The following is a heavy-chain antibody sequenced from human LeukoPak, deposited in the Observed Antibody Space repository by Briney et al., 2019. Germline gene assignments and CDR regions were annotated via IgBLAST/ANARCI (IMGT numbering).Heavy chain of an antibody. CDR3: TAWIQLWAYFDY. V-gene: IGHV3-49*03. J-gene: IGHJ4*02. CDR1: GFTFGDYA. CDR2: IRSKAYGGTT. Sequence: GGSLRLSCTASGFTFGDYAMSWFRQAPGEGLEWVGFIRSKAYGGTTEYAASVKGGFTISRDDSKSIAYLQMNSLKTEGTAVYYCTAWIQLWAYFDYWGQGTLVTVSS. D-gene: IGHD5-18*01.